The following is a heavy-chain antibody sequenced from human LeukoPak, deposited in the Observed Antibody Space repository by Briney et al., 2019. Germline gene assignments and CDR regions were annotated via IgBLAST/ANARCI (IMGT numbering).Heavy chain of an antibody. D-gene: IGHD2-21*01. Sequence: ASVKVSCKVSGYGLTALSMHWVRQAPGKGLEWMGGFDPEVGKTMYAEKLDGRLTVTDDTSTDTAYMQLSSLRLEDTAVYYCATDMVGYCGDVTCYSEAYWGQGTLVTVSS. CDR2: FDPEVGKT. J-gene: IGHJ4*02. V-gene: IGHV1-24*01. CDR1: GYGLTALS. CDR3: ATDMVGYCGDVTCYSEAY.